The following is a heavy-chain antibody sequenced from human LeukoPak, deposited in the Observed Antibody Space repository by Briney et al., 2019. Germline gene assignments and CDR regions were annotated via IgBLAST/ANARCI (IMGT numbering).Heavy chain of an antibody. D-gene: IGHD3-9*01. CDR1: GCSFTSYW. J-gene: IGHJ6*02. CDR3: AKQPPGRYGKDV. Sequence: GESLQISCKGSGCSFTSYWISWVRRMPGKGPEWMGIIHPGDSNTRYSLSFEGQVTISADKSISTAYLQWSSLKTSDTATYYYAKQPPGRYGKDVWGQGTMVTDSS. CDR2: IHPGDSNT. V-gene: IGHV5-51*01.